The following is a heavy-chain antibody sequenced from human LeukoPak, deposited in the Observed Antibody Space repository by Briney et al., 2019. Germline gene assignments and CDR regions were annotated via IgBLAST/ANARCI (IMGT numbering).Heavy chain of an antibody. CDR1: GGSISSHY. D-gene: IGHD5-18*01. J-gene: IGHJ5*02. CDR2: IYYSGST. CDR3: ARNNRGYSYGYLNP. Sequence: SETLSLTCTVSGGSISSHYWSWIRQHPGKGLEWIGYIYYSGSTYYNPSLKSRVTISVDTSKNQFSLKLGSVTAADTAVYYCARNNRGYSYGYLNPWGQGTLVTVSS. V-gene: IGHV4-59*06.